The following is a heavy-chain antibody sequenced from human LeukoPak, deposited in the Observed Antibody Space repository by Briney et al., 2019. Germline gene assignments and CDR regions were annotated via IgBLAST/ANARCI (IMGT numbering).Heavy chain of an antibody. CDR1: GGTFSSYA. V-gene: IGHV1-69*13. D-gene: IGHD2-15*01. J-gene: IGHJ4*02. Sequence: ASVKVSCKASGGTFSSYAISWVRQAPGQGLEWMGGIIPIFGTANYAQKFQGRVTITADESTSTAYMELSSLRSEDTAVYYCARASYCSGGSCYSGGWGYFDYWGQGTLVTVSS. CDR2: IIPIFGTA. CDR3: ARASYCSGGSCYSGGWGYFDY.